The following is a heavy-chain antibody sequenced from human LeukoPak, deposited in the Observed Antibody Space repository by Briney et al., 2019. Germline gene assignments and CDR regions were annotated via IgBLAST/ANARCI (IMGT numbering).Heavy chain of an antibody. Sequence: SETLSLTCAVYGGSFSGYYWSWIRQPPGKGLEWIGEINHSGSTNYNPSLKSRVTISVDTSKNQFSLKLSSVTAADTAVYYCARGSITIFGVADKGVDYWGQGTLVTVSS. D-gene: IGHD3-3*01. CDR2: INHSGST. CDR1: GGSFSGYY. CDR3: ARGSITIFGVADKGVDY. J-gene: IGHJ4*02. V-gene: IGHV4-34*01.